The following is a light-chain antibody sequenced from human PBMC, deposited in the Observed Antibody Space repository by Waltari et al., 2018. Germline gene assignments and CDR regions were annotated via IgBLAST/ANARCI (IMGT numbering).Light chain of an antibody. CDR3: QAWDSSIVI. Sequence: SYELSQPPLVSVSPGQTATITCSGDQLGDKYAYWYQQKPGQSPVMVIYQDNKRPSGIPERFSGSNSGNTATLTISGTQAMDEADYYCQAWDSSIVIFGGGTKLTVL. J-gene: IGLJ2*01. V-gene: IGLV3-1*01. CDR2: QDN. CDR1: QLGDKY.